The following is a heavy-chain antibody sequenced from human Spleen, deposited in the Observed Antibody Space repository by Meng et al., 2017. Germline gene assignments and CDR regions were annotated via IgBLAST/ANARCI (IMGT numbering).Heavy chain of an antibody. J-gene: IGHJ6*02. CDR2: IIPIFGTA. V-gene: IGHV1-69*06. CDR1: GGTFSSYA. D-gene: IGHD5-12*01. Sequence: SVKVSCKASGGTFSSYAISWVRQAPGQGLEWMGGIIPIFGTANYAQKFQGRVTITADKSTSTAYMELSSLRSEDTAVYYCARGRIFPDIVATISYYYYYYGMDDWGQGTTVTVSS. CDR3: ARGRIFPDIVATISYYYYYYGMDD.